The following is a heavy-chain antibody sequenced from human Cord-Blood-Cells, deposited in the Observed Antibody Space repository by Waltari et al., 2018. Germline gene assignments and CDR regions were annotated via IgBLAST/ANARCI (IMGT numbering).Heavy chain of an antibody. CDR2: IYYSGST. V-gene: IGHV4-31*03. CDR1: GGSISSGGYY. D-gene: IGHD3-3*01. J-gene: IGHJ1*01. Sequence: QVQLQESGPGLVKPSQTLSLTCTVSGGSISSGGYYWSWIRQHPGKGLEWTGYIYYSGSTYYNPSLKSRVTISVDTSKNQFSLKLSSVTAADTAVYYCARTGGEWLEYFQHWGQGTLVTVSS. CDR3: ARTGGEWLEYFQH.